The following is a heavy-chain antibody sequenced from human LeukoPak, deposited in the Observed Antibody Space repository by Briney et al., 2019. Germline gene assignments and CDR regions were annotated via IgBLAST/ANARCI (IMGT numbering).Heavy chain of an antibody. Sequence: GGSLRLSCAASGFIFSTYAIIWVRQAPGKGLEWVSGISGSGGDTYYADSVKGRFTISRDNSKSTLSLQMDSLRVEDTAVYYCAKVAPLGSSWYGFNYWGQGTLVTVSS. J-gene: IGHJ4*02. CDR2: ISGSGGDT. V-gene: IGHV3-23*01. CDR3: AKVAPLGSSWYGFNY. CDR1: GFIFSTYA. D-gene: IGHD6-13*01.